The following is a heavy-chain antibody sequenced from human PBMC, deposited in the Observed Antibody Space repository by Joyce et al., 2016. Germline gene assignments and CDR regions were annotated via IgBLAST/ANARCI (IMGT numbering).Heavy chain of an antibody. V-gene: IGHV3-53*01. J-gene: IGHJ4*02. Sequence: EVQLVESGGGLSQPGGSLRFACVASGFTVSSHYMTWVRQAPGKGLHWVSTIYSGGHTFYADSVQGRFTISRDNSKNTLFLQMNSLRADDTAMYYCARERYSYGYFESWGQGTLVTVSS. CDR3: ARERYSYGYFES. CDR1: GFTVSSHY. D-gene: IGHD5-18*01. CDR2: IYSGGHT.